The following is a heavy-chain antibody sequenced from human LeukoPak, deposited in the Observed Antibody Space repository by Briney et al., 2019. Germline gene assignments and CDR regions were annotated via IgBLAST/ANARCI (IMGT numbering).Heavy chain of an antibody. Sequence: PGGSLRLSCAASGFTFSSYSMNWVRQAPGKGLEWVSSISSSSSYIYYADSVKGRFTISRDNAKNSLYLQMNSLRAEDTAVYYCARVRGAAAAYDYWGQGTLVTVSS. CDR3: ARVRGAAAAYDY. V-gene: IGHV3-21*01. CDR2: ISSSSSYI. J-gene: IGHJ4*02. CDR1: GFTFSSYS. D-gene: IGHD6-13*01.